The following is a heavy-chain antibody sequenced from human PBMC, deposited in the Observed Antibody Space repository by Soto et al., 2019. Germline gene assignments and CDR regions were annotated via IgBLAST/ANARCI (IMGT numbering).Heavy chain of an antibody. V-gene: IGHV3-43*01. J-gene: IGHJ4*02. CDR2: INWDGGST. D-gene: IGHD3-10*01. CDR1: GFTFSSYT. CDR3: AKDFSGTAPGILDY. Sequence: HPGGSLRLSCAASGFTFSSYTMHWVRQAPGKGLEWVSLINWDGGSTYYANSVKGRFTISRDNSKNSLYLRMNSLRTEDTALYYCAKDFSGTAPGILDYWGQGTLVTVSS.